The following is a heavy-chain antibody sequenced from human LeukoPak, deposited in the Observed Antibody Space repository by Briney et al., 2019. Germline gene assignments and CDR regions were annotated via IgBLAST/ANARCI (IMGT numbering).Heavy chain of an antibody. D-gene: IGHD3-22*01. CDR3: AKDKYYYDSSGYYDYYYGMDV. V-gene: IGHV3-9*01. Sequence: PGRSLRLSCAASGFTFDDYAMHWVRQAPGKGLEWVSGISWNSGSIGYADSVKGRFTISRDNAKNSLYLRMNSLRAEDTALYYCAKDKYYYDSSGYYDYYYGMDVWGQGTTVTVSS. J-gene: IGHJ6*02. CDR1: GFTFDDYA. CDR2: ISWNSGSI.